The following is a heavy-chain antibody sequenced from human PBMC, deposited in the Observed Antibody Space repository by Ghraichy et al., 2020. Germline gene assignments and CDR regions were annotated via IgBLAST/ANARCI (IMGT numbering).Heavy chain of an antibody. Sequence: SETLSLTCTVSGDSISGHYWNWLRQPPGKGLEWIGYIYYSGNTNYNPSLKSRVSISVDTSKNHFSLKLSFLTAADTAVYFCARAYDTSGFYHPFGYWGQGTLVTVSS. J-gene: IGHJ4*02. D-gene: IGHD3-22*01. CDR2: IYYSGNT. CDR3: ARAYDTSGFYHPFGY. V-gene: IGHV4-59*11. CDR1: GDSISGHY.